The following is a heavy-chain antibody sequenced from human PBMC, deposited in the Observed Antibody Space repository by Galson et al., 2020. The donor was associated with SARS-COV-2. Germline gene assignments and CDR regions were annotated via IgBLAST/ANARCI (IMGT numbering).Heavy chain of an antibody. CDR2: ISSDGSST. J-gene: IGHJ4*02. Sequence: GESLKISCAVSGSTFSTFWMHWVRQAPGKGLVWVSVISSDGSSTDYADSVKGRFTVSRDNAKNTLYLQMNSLRAEDTAVYYCFSFWSGPYWGQGTLVTVSS. V-gene: IGHV3-74*01. D-gene: IGHD3-3*01. CDR1: GSTFSTFW. CDR3: FSFWSGPY.